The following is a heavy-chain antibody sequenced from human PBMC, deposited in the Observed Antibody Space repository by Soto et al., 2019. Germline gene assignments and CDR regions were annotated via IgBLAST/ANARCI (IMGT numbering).Heavy chain of an antibody. CDR3: AREQRAMGYGIDV. CDR2: IYSGGST. CDR1: GFPFSSNY. Sequence: GGSLRLSCAASGFPFSSNYMSWVRQSPGKGLEWVSFIYSGGSTYYADSVKGRFTISRDNSKNTLYLQMNSLSAEDTAVYYCAREQRAMGYGIDVWGQGTTFTLSS. V-gene: IGHV3-53*01. J-gene: IGHJ6*02. D-gene: IGHD6-25*01.